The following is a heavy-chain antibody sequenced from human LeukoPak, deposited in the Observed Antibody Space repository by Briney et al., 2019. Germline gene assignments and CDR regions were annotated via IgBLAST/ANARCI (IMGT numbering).Heavy chain of an antibody. V-gene: IGHV3-43*02. Sequence: GGSLRLSCAAPGFIFDNYAIHWVRQAPGKGLEWVSLISGDGGSTFYADSVRGRFTISRDNAKNTLYLQMNSLRAEDTAVYYCARDHQLGGQGTLVTVSS. CDR3: ARDHQL. J-gene: IGHJ4*02. D-gene: IGHD6-13*01. CDR2: ISGDGGST. CDR1: GFIFDNYA.